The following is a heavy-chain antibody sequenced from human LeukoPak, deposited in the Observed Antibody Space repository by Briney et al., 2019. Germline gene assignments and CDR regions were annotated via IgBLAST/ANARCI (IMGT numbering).Heavy chain of an antibody. J-gene: IGHJ5*02. V-gene: IGHV3-21*01. CDR3: ARQRGYCSSGVCRGWFDP. CDR2: ISESSSFI. CDR1: GFTFSNYA. D-gene: IGHD2-8*01. Sequence: PGGSLRLSCAASGFTFSNYAMSWVRQAPGKGLEWISSISESSSFIQYADSLKGRFAISRDNAKNSLYLQMNSLRAEDTAVYYCARQRGYCSSGVCRGWFDPWGQGTLVTVSS.